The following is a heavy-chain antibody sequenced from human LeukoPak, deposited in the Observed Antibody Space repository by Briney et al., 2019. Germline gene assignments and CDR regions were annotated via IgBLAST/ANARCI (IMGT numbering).Heavy chain of an antibody. V-gene: IGHV1-2*02. CDR3: ARDGDYCLGGRCYRD. CDR1: GYTFTNYY. J-gene: IGHJ4*02. CDR2: ISPNSNDT. Sequence: ASVKVSCKASGYTFTNYYMHWVRQAPGQGLERMGWISPNSNDTNYAQKFLGRVTLTRDTSISTAYMELSSLRSDDTAVYFCARDGDYCLGGRCYRDWGQGTLVTVSS. D-gene: IGHD2-15*01.